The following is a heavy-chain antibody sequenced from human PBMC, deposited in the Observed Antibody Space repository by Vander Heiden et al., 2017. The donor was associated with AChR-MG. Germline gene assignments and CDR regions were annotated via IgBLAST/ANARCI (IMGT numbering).Heavy chain of an antibody. CDR3: ARQGGRNGAPYYYFMDV. V-gene: IGHV5-51*01. Sequence: EVQLVQSGAEVKKAGEAVKISCKGSGYSFSRYWIGWVRQKPGKGLEWMAIIYPRDFEIRYNPSFEGQVTISADKFASTAYLQWSSLKASDTAIYFCARQGGRNGAPYYYFMDVWGNGTAVSVSS. CDR1: GYSFSRYW. CDR2: IYPRDFEI. D-gene: IGHD1-1*01. J-gene: IGHJ6*03.